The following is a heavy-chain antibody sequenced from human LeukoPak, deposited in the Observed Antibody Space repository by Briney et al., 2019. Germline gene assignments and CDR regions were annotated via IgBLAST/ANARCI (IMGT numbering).Heavy chain of an antibody. Sequence: SRTVSCTCAVYGGSFSGYYWSWIGQPPGKGLEWIGEINHSGSTNYNPSLKSRVTISVDTSKNQFSLKLSSVTAADTAVYYCARQSTEFSSRWYVVDYWGEGPLLTVSS. D-gene: IGHD6-13*01. CDR2: INHSGST. CDR1: GGSFSGYY. CDR3: ARQSTEFSSRWYVVDY. J-gene: IGHJ4*02. V-gene: IGHV4-34*01.